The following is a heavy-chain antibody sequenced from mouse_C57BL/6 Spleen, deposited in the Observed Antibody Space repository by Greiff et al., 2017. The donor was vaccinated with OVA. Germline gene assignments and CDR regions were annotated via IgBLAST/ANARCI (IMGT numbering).Heavy chain of an antibody. D-gene: IGHD1-1*01. Sequence: QVQLQQSGAELVRPGASVTLSCKASGYTFTDYEMHWVKQTPVHGLEWIGAIDPETGGTAYNQKFKGKAILTADKSTSTAYMELRSLTSEDSAVYYCTRFTTVVARDYYFDYWGQGTTLTVSS. J-gene: IGHJ2*01. CDR3: TRFTTVVARDYYFDY. CDR1: GYTFTDYE. CDR2: IDPETGGT. V-gene: IGHV1-15*01.